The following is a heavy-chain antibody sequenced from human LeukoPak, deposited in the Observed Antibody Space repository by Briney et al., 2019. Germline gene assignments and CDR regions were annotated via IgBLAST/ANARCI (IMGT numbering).Heavy chain of an antibody. CDR3: ATARDNYDISGFSALEY. V-gene: IGHV3-33*01. D-gene: IGHD3-22*01. CDR1: GFTFSNYG. Sequence: GGSLRLSCAASGFTFSNYGMHWVRQAPGKGLDWVAVIWYDGSNKNYADSVKGRFTISRDNSKNTLYLLMDSLRAEDTGVYYCATARDNYDISGFSALEYWGQGTLVTVSS. J-gene: IGHJ4*02. CDR2: IWYDGSNK.